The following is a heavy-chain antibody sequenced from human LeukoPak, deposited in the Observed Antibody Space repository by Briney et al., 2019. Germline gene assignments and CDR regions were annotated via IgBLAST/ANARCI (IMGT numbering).Heavy chain of an antibody. V-gene: IGHV4-59*01. CDR3: ARRYRGAAAGSYYYYMDV. CDR1: GGSITSYY. J-gene: IGHJ6*03. Sequence: PSETLSLTCTVSGGSITSYYWSWIRQPPGKGLEWLGSIYYSGSTNYNPSLKSRVTISVDTSKNQFSLKLSSVTAADTALYYCARRYRGAAAGSYYYYMDVWGKGTTVTISS. CDR2: IYYSGST. D-gene: IGHD6-13*01.